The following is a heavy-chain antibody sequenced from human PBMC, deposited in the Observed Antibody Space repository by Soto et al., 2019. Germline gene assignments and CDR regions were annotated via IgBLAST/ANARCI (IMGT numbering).Heavy chain of an antibody. D-gene: IGHD2-21*02. CDR1: GFTFSNYG. CDR3: AKDLPSYCGGDCYLPYFPH. V-gene: IGHV3-30*18. Sequence: PGGSLRLSCAASGFTFSNYGMHWVRQAPGKGLEWVAVISHDGKVKYYAESVKGRFTISRDNSKNTLYLQMNSLRAEDTAVYYCAKDLPSYCGGDCYLPYFPHWGQGTLVTVSS. J-gene: IGHJ1*01. CDR2: ISHDGKVK.